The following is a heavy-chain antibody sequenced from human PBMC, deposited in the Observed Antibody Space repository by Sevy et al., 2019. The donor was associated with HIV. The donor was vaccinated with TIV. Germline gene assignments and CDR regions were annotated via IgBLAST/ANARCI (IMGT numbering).Heavy chain of an antibody. Sequence: GGSLRLSCAASGFSLNTYWMSWVRQAPGKGLEGVANIKQDGSVTYYVDSLKGRFTISRDNARNFLYLQMTSLRAEDTARYYCVRAVAADGSFWGQGTLVTVSS. CDR3: VRAVAADGSF. CDR2: IKQDGSVT. CDR1: GFSLNTYW. D-gene: IGHD6-13*01. V-gene: IGHV3-7*01. J-gene: IGHJ4*02.